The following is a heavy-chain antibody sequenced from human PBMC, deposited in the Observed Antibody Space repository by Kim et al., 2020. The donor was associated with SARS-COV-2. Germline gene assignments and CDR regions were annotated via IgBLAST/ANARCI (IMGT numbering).Heavy chain of an antibody. CDR2: INAGNGNT. J-gene: IGHJ4*02. Sequence: ASVKVSCKASGYTFTSYAMHWVRQAPGQRLEWMGWINAGNGNTKYSQKFQGRVTITRDTSASTAYMELSSLRSEDTAVYYCARVFGDFARDGYYFDYWGQGTLVTVSS. V-gene: IGHV1-3*01. D-gene: IGHD3-16*01. CDR1: GYTFTSYA. CDR3: ARVFGDFARDGYYFDY.